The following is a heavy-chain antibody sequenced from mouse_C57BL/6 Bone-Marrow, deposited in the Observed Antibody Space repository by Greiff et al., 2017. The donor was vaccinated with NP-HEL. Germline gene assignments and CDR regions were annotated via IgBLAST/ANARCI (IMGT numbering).Heavy chain of an antibody. D-gene: IGHD2-4*01. Sequence: VQLQQSGAELVRPGASVTLSCKASGYTFTDYEMHWVKQTPVHGLEWIGAIDPETGGTAYNQKFKGKAILTADKSSSTAYMQLSSLTSEDSAVYYCARPDYDEDFDYWGQGTTLTVSS. CDR1: GYTFTDYE. CDR2: IDPETGGT. CDR3: ARPDYDEDFDY. J-gene: IGHJ2*01. V-gene: IGHV1-15*01.